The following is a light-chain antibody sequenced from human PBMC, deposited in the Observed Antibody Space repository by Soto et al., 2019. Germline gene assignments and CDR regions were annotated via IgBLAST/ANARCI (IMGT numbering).Light chain of an antibody. CDR2: GAS. CDR1: QSIAIN. V-gene: IGKV3-15*01. Sequence: EIVMTQSPATLSVSPGERATLSCRASQSIAINLAWFQQKPGQAPRFLIYGASTRSTGIPARFSGSGSGTEFTLTISSLQSEDFAVYYCHQYHNCYTFGQGTKLEIK. CDR3: HQYHNCYT. J-gene: IGKJ2*01.